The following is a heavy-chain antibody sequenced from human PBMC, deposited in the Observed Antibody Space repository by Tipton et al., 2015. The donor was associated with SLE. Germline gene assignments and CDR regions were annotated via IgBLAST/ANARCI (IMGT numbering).Heavy chain of an antibody. CDR1: GFTFSSYY. CDR2: ISPIDDST. D-gene: IGHD2/OR15-2a*01. V-gene: IGHV1-46*01. CDR3: ARDNSRIDDGTSSWWFDP. J-gene: IGHJ5*02. Sequence: QLVQSGAEVKRPGASVKVSCTASGFTFSSYYIHWARQAPGQGVECLGIISPIDDSTSYAQKFQGRVTLTRDASTRTVYMELSSLRPDDTAVYFCARDNSRIDDGTSSWWFDPWGQGTLVTVSS.